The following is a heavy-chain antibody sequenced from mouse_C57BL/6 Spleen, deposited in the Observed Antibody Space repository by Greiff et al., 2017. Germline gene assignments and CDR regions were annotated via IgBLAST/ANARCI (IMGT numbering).Heavy chain of an antibody. CDR2: IHPRSGNT. V-gene: IGHV1-81*01. D-gene: IGHD2-4*01. J-gene: IGHJ4*01. Sequence: QVQLQQSGAELARPGASVKLSCKASGYTFTSYGISWVKQRTGQGLEWIGEIHPRSGNTYYNEKFKGKATLTADKSSSTAYMELRSLTSEDSAVYFCARDDYDYYAMDYWGQGTSVTVSS. CDR1: GYTFTSYG. CDR3: ARDDYDYYAMDY.